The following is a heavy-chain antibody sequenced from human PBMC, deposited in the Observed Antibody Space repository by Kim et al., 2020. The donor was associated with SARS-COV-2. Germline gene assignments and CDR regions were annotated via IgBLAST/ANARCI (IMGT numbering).Heavy chain of an antibody. CDR3: ARDSPFGYYFDY. CDR2: IYSGGST. J-gene: IGHJ4*02. Sequence: GGSLRLSCAASGFTVSSNYMSWVRQAPGKGLEWVSVIYSGGSTYYADSVKDRFTISRDNSKNTLYLQMNSLRAEDTAVYYCARDSPFGYYFDYWGQGTLVTVSS. V-gene: IGHV3-53*01. D-gene: IGHD3-16*01. CDR1: GFTVSSNY.